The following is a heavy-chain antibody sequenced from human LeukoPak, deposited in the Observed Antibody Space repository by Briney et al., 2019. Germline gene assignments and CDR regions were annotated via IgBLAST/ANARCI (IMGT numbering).Heavy chain of an antibody. Sequence: PSETLSLTCTVSGGSISSSSYYWGWIRQPPGKGLEWIGSIYYSGSTYYNPSLKSRVTISVDTSKNQFSLKLSSVTAADTAVYYCARNQDTMIVVPPDYWGQGTLVTVSS. V-gene: IGHV4-39*07. CDR3: ARNQDTMIVVPPDY. J-gene: IGHJ4*02. D-gene: IGHD3-22*01. CDR2: IYYSGST. CDR1: GGSISSSSYY.